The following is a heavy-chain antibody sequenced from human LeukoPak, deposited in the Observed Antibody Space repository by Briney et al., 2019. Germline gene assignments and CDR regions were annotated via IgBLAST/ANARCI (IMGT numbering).Heavy chain of an antibody. CDR3: ARGSRLLWFGELLGY. Sequence: GGSLRLSCAASGFTFSDYYMSWVRQAPGKGLEWVPYISSSGSTIYYADSVKGRFTVSRDNAKNSLYLQMNSLRAEDTAVYYCARGSRLLWFGELLGYWGQGTLVTVSS. CDR2: ISSSGSTI. CDR1: GFTFSDYY. D-gene: IGHD3-10*01. J-gene: IGHJ4*02. V-gene: IGHV3-11*01.